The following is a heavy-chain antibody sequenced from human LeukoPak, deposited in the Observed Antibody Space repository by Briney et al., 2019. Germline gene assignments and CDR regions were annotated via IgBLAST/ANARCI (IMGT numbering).Heavy chain of an antibody. CDR3: ARLRDLYNVFEY. J-gene: IGHJ4*02. CDR2: IHYSGNT. D-gene: IGHD3-16*01. CDR1: GGSISGYY. Sequence: SETLSLTCTVSGGSISGYYWGWVRQPPGKGLECLGTIHYSGNTNYNPSLKSRVTTSIDTSKNQFSLRLTSVTAADTAVYYCARLRDLYNVFEYWGQGALVTVSS. V-gene: IGHV4-59*08.